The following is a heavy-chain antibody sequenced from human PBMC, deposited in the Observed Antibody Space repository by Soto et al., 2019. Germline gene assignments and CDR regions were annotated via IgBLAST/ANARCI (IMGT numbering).Heavy chain of an antibody. V-gene: IGHV4-59*01. J-gene: IGHJ4*02. CDR1: GGSISSYY. Sequence: SETLSLTCTVSGGSISSYYWSWIRQPPGKGLEWIGYIYYSGSTNYNPSLKSRVTISVDTSKNQFSLKLSSVTAADTAVYYCARTYCGGDCKIDYWGQGTLVTVSS. CDR2: IYYSGST. D-gene: IGHD2-21*02. CDR3: ARTYCGGDCKIDY.